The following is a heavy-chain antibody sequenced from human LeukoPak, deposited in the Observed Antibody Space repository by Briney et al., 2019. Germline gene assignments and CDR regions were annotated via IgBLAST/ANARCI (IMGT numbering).Heavy chain of an antibody. CDR2: IYYSGST. CDR1: GGSFSGYY. Sequence: SETLSLTCAVYGGSFSGYYWSWIRQHPGKGLEWIGYIYYSGSTYYNPSLKSRVTISVDTSKNQFSLKLSSVTAADTAVYYCARYIVVVPAADGGAFDIWGQGTMVTVSS. CDR3: ARYIVVVPAADGGAFDI. J-gene: IGHJ3*02. D-gene: IGHD2-2*01. V-gene: IGHV4-31*11.